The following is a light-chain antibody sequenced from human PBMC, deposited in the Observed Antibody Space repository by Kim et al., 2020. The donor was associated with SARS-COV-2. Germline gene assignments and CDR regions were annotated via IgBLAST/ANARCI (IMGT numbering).Light chain of an antibody. CDR1: SNNVGNQG. V-gene: IGLV10-54*01. Sequence: AGLTQPPSVSKGLRQTATLTCTGNSNNVGNQGAAWLQQHQGHPPKLLSYRNNNRPSGISERLSASRSVNTASLTITGLQPEDEADYYCSAWDSSLSAWVFGGGTQLTVL. CDR3: SAWDSSLSAWV. J-gene: IGLJ3*02. CDR2: RNN.